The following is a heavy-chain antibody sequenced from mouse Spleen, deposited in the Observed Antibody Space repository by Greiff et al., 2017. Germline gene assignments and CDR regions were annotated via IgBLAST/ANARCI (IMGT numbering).Heavy chain of an antibody. CDR2: ISRGSSTI. CDR3: AKVTTVGPWFAY. Sequence: EVQRVESGGGLVKPGGSLKLSCAASGFTFSDYGMHWVRQAPEKGLEWVAYISRGSSTIYYADTVKGRFTISRDNAKNTLFLQMTRLRSEDTAMYYCAKVTTVGPWFAYWGQGTLVTVSA. D-gene: IGHD1-1*01. J-gene: IGHJ3*01. V-gene: IGHV5-17*01. CDR1: GFTFSDYG.